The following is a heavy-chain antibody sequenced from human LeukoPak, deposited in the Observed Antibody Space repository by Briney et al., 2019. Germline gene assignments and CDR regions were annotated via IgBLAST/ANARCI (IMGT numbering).Heavy chain of an antibody. Sequence: GGSLRLSCAASGFTFSGYWMHWVRQAPGKGLVWVSRLNSDESNTRYAASVKGRFTISRDNSKNTLYLQMNSLRAEDTAVYYCANQLRASGADYWGQGTLVTVSS. V-gene: IGHV3-74*01. CDR1: GFTFSGYW. CDR2: LNSDESNT. CDR3: ANQLRASGADY. J-gene: IGHJ4*02. D-gene: IGHD1-14*01.